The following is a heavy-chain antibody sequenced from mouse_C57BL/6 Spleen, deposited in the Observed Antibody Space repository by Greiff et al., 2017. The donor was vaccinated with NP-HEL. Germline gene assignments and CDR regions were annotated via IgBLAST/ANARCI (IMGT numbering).Heavy chain of an antibody. D-gene: IGHD1-1*01. J-gene: IGHJ1*03. Sequence: VQLQQSGAELVKPGASVKISCKASGYAFSSYWMNWVKQRPGKGLEWIGQIYPGDGDTNYNGKFKGKATLTADKSSSTAYMQLSSLTSEDSAVYFCARGAGITTVDFDVWGTGTTVTVSS. CDR1: GYAFSSYW. CDR2: IYPGDGDT. CDR3: ARGAGITTVDFDV. V-gene: IGHV1-80*01.